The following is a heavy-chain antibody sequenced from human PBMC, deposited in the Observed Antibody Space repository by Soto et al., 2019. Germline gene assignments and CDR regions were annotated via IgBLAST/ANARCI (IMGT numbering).Heavy chain of an antibody. V-gene: IGHV4-34*01. D-gene: IGHD3-22*01. CDR3: ARVRREYDNSGPVDY. CDR2: INHSGST. J-gene: IGHJ4*02. CDR1: GGSFSGYY. Sequence: SETLSLTCAVYGGSFSGYYWTWIRQPPGTGLEWIGEINHSGSTNYNPSLKSRVTMSVDTSMNQFSLKLTSVTAADTAVYYCARVRREYDNSGPVDYWGQGTLVTVSS.